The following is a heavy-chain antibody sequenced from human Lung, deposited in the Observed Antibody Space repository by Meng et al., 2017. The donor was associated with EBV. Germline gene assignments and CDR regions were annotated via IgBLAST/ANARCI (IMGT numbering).Heavy chain of an antibody. Sequence: QVQLVQSGAEVKKPGASVKVSCKASGYTFTGYYMHWLRQAPGQGLEWVGRITPSSGGTTYAQKFQGRVTMTRDTSISTTYMELSSLRSDDAAIYYCVRANLGSADYWGQGTLVTVSS. J-gene: IGHJ4*02. CDR1: GYTFTGYY. V-gene: IGHV1-2*06. D-gene: IGHD7-27*01. CDR3: VRANLGSADY. CDR2: ITPSSGGT.